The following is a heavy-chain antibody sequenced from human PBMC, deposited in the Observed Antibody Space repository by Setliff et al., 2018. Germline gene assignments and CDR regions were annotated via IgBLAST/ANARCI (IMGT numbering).Heavy chain of an antibody. V-gene: IGHV3-74*01. CDR1: GFTFSKYW. J-gene: IGHJ6*03. CDR2: INGDATIA. CDR3: AALDWGENFYNVDV. D-gene: IGHD7-27*01. Sequence: PGGSLRLSCGASGFTFSKYWMYWVRQAPGKGLEWVSRINGDATIAHYADSVKGRFTISRDNARNALYLQMVSLRGEDTGVYFCAALDWGENFYNVDVWGKGTTVTVS.